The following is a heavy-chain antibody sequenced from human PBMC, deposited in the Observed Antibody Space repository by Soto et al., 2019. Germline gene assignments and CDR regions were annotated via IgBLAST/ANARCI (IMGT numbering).Heavy chain of an antibody. CDR2: MNPNSGNT. V-gene: IGHV1-8*02. Sequence: QVQLVQSGAEVKKPGAPVRVSCKASGYTFTSYDINWARQATGQELEWMGWMNPNSGNTRHAQKFQGRVTMTSNTRISRVYMELSGLRSDDTAVYYCSVRQYSNTWYYSFDYWGQGTLVTVSS. J-gene: IGHJ4*02. D-gene: IGHD6-13*01. CDR1: GYTFTSYD. CDR3: SVRQYSNTWYYSFDY.